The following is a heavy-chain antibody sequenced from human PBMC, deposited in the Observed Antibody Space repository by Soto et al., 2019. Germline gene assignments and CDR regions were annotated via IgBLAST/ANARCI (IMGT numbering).Heavy chain of an antibody. CDR3: AKTRTLHSEWFDP. V-gene: IGHV3-30*18. CDR1: GFTFSSYG. Sequence: GGSLRLSCAASGFTFSSYGMHWVRQAPGKGLEWVAVISYDGSNKYYADSVKGRFTISRDNSKNTLYLQMNSLRAEDTAVYYCAKTRTLHSEWFDPWGQGTLVTVSS. D-gene: IGHD3-10*01. J-gene: IGHJ5*02. CDR2: ISYDGSNK.